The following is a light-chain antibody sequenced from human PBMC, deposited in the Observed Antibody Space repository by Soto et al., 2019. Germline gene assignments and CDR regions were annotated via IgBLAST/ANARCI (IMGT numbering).Light chain of an antibody. CDR1: ERIGSW. CDR3: QQTYSFPHT. Sequence: DVQMTQTPSSVSASVGDRVTITCRASERIGSWLAWYQQKPGKAPKLLISGASNLQGGVPSRFSGSGSETVFALTISSLQPEDFATYYCQQTYSFPHTFGQGTKVEIK. V-gene: IGKV1-12*01. J-gene: IGKJ2*01. CDR2: GAS.